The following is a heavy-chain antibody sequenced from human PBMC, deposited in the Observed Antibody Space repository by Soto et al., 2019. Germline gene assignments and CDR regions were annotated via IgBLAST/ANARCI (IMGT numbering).Heavy chain of an antibody. V-gene: IGHV5-10-1*01. J-gene: IGHJ4*02. D-gene: IGHD3-22*01. Sequence: AGESLKISCNGSGYSCAVYCITWVRQKPGKGLEWMGRIDPSDSQTYYSPSFRGHVTISVTKSITTVFLQWSSLRASDTAMYYCARQIYDSDTGPNFQYYFDSWGQGTPVTVSS. CDR2: IDPSDSQT. CDR3: ARQIYDSDTGPNFQYYFDS. CDR1: GYSCAVYC.